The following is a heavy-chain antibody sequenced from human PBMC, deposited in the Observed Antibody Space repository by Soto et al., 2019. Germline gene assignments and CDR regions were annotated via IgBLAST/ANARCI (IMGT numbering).Heavy chain of an antibody. D-gene: IGHD2-2*01. CDR3: ARVAVVVPAAMLEDYYYMDV. CDR1: GYTFTSYY. J-gene: IGHJ6*03. V-gene: IGHV1-46*03. CDR2: INPSGGST. Sequence: ASVKVSCKASGYTFTSYYMHWVRQAPGQGLEWMGIINPSGGSTSYAQKFQGRVTMTRDTSTSTVYMELSSLRSEDTAVYYFARVAVVVPAAMLEDYYYMDVWGKGTTVTVSS.